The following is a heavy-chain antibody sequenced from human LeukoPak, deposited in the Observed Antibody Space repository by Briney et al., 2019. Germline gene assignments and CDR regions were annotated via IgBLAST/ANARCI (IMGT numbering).Heavy chain of an antibody. D-gene: IGHD3-22*01. Sequence: GGSLRLSCAASGFTFSDYYMSWVRQAPGKGLEWVSSIGGGGVSTYFADSVKGRFTISRDNSKNTLYLHMNNLRAEDTAVYYCAKHPSGYYYDLFDYWGQGTLVTVSS. CDR1: GFTFSDYY. V-gene: IGHV3-23*01. CDR2: IGGGGVST. CDR3: AKHPSGYYYDLFDY. J-gene: IGHJ4*02.